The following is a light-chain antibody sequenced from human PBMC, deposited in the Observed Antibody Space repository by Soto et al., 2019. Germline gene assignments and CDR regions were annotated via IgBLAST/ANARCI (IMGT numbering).Light chain of an antibody. CDR3: QQYNSYSIT. CDR2: QTS. J-gene: IGKJ5*01. Sequence: EIVLTQSPATLSSFPGDRVTLSCMASQYINTRLAWYQHRPGQAPRLLIYQTSIRAAGIPARFSASGTGTDFTLTISDVQPEDFATYYCQQYNSYSITFGQGTRLEIK. V-gene: IGKV3D-11*01. CDR1: QYINTR.